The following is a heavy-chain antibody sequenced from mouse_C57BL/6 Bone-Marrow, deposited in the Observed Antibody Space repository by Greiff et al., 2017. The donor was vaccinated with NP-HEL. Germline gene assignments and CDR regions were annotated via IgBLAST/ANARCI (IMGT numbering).Heavy chain of an antibody. V-gene: IGHV14-3*01. CDR2: IDPANGNT. CDR3: ALSDGYSFYAMDY. J-gene: IGHJ4*01. D-gene: IGHD2-3*01. Sequence: VQLQQSVAELVRPGASVKLSCTASGFNIKNTYMHWVKQRPEQGLEWIGRIDPANGNTKYAPKFQGKATITADTSSNTAYLQLSILTSEDTAIYYCALSDGYSFYAMDYWGQGTSVTVSS. CDR1: GFNIKNTY.